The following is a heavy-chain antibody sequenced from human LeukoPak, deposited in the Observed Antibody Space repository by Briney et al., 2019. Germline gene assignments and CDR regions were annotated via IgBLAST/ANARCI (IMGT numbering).Heavy chain of an antibody. V-gene: IGHV3-7*01. CDR2: IKEDGSKT. Sequence: GGSLRLSCAASSFTFSSYWMTWVRQAPGKGLEWVANIKEDGSKTFYVDSVKGRFTISRDNAKNSLYLQMNSLRAEDTAVYYCARDDGGYDPMDVWGKGTTVTISS. CDR3: ARDDGGYDPMDV. J-gene: IGHJ6*03. CDR1: SFTFSSYW. D-gene: IGHD5-12*01.